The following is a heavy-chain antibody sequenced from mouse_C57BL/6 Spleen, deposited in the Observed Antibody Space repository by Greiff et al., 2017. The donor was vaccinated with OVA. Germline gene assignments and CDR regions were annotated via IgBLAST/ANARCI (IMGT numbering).Heavy chain of an antibody. CDR2: IHPNSGST. CDR3: ARPYSTYAMDY. V-gene: IGHV1-64*01. Sequence: VQLKQPGAELVKPGASVKLSCKASGYTFTSYWMHWVKQRPGQGLEWIGMIHPNSGSTNYNEKFKSKATLTVDKSSSTAYMQLSSLTSEDSAVYYCARPYSTYAMDYWGQGTSVTVSS. J-gene: IGHJ4*01. CDR1: GYTFTSYW. D-gene: IGHD2-5*01.